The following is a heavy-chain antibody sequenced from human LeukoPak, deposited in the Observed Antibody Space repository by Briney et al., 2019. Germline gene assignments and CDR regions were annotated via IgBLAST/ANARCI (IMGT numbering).Heavy chain of an antibody. CDR3: ARVTGTHPGPYYYYMDV. D-gene: IGHD1-1*01. Sequence: SVKVSCKASGGTFSSYAISWVRQAPGQGLEWMGGIIPIFGTANYAQKFQGRVTITADESTSTAYMELSSLRSDDTAVYYCARVTGTHPGPYYYYMDVWGKGTTVTVSS. V-gene: IGHV1-69*13. CDR1: GGTFSSYA. J-gene: IGHJ6*03. CDR2: IIPIFGTA.